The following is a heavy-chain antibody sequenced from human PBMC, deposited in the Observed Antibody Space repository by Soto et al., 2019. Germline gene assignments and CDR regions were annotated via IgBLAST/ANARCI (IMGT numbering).Heavy chain of an antibody. Sequence: SETLSLTCTISGGSISVYYWSWIRRSPRQGLEWIGYVYDNGRPYYSPSLKSRVTISADTSKNQISLKLTSATAAETAVYYCARGVGSSPPRYWGRGTLVTVSS. CDR3: ARGVGSSPPRY. V-gene: IGHV4-59*01. J-gene: IGHJ4*02. CDR1: GGSISVYY. D-gene: IGHD3-9*01. CDR2: VYDNGRP.